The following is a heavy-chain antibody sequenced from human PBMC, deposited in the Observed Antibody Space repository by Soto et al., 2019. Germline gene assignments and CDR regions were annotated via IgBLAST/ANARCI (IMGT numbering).Heavy chain of an antibody. CDR2: IYYSGST. CDR1: GGSISSSSYY. V-gene: IGHV4-39*01. Sequence: QLQLQESGPGLVKPSETLSLTCTVSGGSISSSSYYWGWIRQPPGKGLEWIGSIYYSGSTYYNPSLKGRVTISVDTSKNQFSLKLSSVTAADTAVYYCARSSVAVAGFDYWGQGTLVTVSS. D-gene: IGHD6-19*01. CDR3: ARSSVAVAGFDY. J-gene: IGHJ4*02.